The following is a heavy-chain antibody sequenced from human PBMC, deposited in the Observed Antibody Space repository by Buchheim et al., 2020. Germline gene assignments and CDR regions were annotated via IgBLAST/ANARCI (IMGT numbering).Heavy chain of an antibody. D-gene: IGHD5-18*01. J-gene: IGHJ5*02. CDR3: ARAFSGDTAMVTWGNWFDP. V-gene: IGHV4-30-4*01. CDR1: GGSISSGDYY. CDR2: IYYSGST. Sequence: QVQLQESGPGLVKPSQTLSLTCTVSGGSISSGDYYWSWIRQPPGKGLEWIGYIYYSGSTYYNPSLKSRVTISVDPSKNQFSLKLSSVTAADTAVYYCARAFSGDTAMVTWGNWFDPWGQGTL.